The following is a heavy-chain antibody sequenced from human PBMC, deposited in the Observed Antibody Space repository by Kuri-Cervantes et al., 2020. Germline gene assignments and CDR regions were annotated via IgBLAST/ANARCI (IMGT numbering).Heavy chain of an antibody. CDR1: GFTLNRYG. D-gene: IGHD6-6*01. CDR3: ARDRRSIAARVFWN. J-gene: IGHJ4*02. V-gene: IGHV3-30*03. CDR2: ISYDGSNK. Sequence: GESLKISCAASGFTLNRYGMHWVRQAPGKGLEWVAVISYDGSNKYYADSVKGRFTISRDNSKNTLYLQMNSLRAEDTAVYYCARDRRSIAARVFWNWGQGTLVTVSS.